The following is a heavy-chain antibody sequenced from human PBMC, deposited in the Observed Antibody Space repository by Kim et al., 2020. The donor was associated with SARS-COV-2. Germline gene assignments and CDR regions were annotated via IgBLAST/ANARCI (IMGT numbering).Heavy chain of an antibody. V-gene: IGHV4-34*01. D-gene: IGHD3-10*01. J-gene: IGHJ6*01. Sequence: SETLSLTCAVYGGSFSGYYWSWIRQPPGKGLEWIGEINHSGSTNYNPSLKSRVTISVDTSKNQFSLKLSSVTAADTAVFYCARGLWFGELYYYYGMDVWG. CDR2: INHSGST. CDR1: GGSFSGYY. CDR3: ARGLWFGELYYYYGMDV.